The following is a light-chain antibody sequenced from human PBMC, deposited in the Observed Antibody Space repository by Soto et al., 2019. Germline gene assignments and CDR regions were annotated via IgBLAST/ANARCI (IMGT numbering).Light chain of an antibody. CDR1: GSDVGAYNY. CDR2: EVS. V-gene: IGLV2-14*01. J-gene: IGLJ1*01. Sequence: QSALTQPASVSGSPGQSITISCTGTGSDVGAYNYVSRYQQHPGKAPTLIISEVSNRPSGLSNRFSGSKSGNTASLTISGLQAEDEADYYCSSYAGSNLGVFGTGTKVTV. CDR3: SSYAGSNLGV.